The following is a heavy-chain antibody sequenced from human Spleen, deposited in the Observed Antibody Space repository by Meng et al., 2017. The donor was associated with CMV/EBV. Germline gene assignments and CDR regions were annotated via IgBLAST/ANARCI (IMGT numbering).Heavy chain of an antibody. D-gene: IGHD5-18*01. J-gene: IGHJ4*02. CDR3: ASTTDTAMVTGLTYFDY. CDR1: GGSISSYY. V-gene: IGHV4-59*01. CDR2: IYYSGST. Sequence: PETLSLTCTVSGGSISSYYWSWIRQPPGKGLEWIGYIYYSGSTNYNPSLKSRVTISVDTSKNQFSLKLSSVTAADTAVYYCASTTDTAMVTGLTYFDYWGQGTLVTVSS.